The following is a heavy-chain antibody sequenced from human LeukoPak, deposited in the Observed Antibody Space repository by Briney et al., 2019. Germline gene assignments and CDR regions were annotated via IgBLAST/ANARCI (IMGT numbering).Heavy chain of an antibody. CDR2: IYHSGST. CDR3: ARDNHVDHEGAFDY. V-gene: IGHV4-30-2*01. J-gene: IGHJ4*02. D-gene: IGHD1-14*01. Sequence: PSETLSLTCAVSGGSISSGGYSWSWIRQPPGKGLEWIGYIYHSGSTYYNPSLKSRVTISVDRSKNQFSLKLSSVTAADTAVYYCARDNHVDHEGAFDYWGQGTLVTVSS. CDR1: GGSISSGGYS.